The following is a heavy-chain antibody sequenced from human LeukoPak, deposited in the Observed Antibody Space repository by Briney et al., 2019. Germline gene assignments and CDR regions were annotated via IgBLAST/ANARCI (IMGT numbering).Heavy chain of an antibody. D-gene: IGHD2-2*01. Sequence: GGSLRLSCAASGFTFSSYGMHWVRQAPGKGLEWVAVISYDGSNKYYADSVKGRFTISRDNSKNSLYLQMNSLRAEDTAVYYCATYSSSNGREFQYWGQGTLVTVSS. CDR2: ISYDGSNK. V-gene: IGHV3-30*03. J-gene: IGHJ1*01. CDR3: ATYSSSNGREFQY. CDR1: GFTFSSYG.